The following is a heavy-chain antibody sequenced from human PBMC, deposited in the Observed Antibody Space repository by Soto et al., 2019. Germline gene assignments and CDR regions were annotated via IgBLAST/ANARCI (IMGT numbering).Heavy chain of an antibody. CDR1: GYSFTSYW. Sequence: GESLKISCKGSGYSFTSYWIGWVHQMPGKGLEWMGIIYPGDSDTRYSPSFQGQVTISADKSISTAYLQWSSLKASDTAMYYCARPVEWYYYGMDVWGQGTTVTVSS. CDR2: IYPGDSDT. V-gene: IGHV5-51*07. CDR3: ARPVEWYYYGMDV. J-gene: IGHJ6*02. D-gene: IGHD3-3*01.